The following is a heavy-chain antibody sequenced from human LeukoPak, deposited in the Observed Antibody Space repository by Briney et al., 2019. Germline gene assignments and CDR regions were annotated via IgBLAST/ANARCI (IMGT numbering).Heavy chain of an antibody. CDR2: IKSKTDGGTT. CDR1: GFTFSNAW. Sequence: KPGGSLRLSCAASGFTFSNAWMSWVRQAPGKGLEWVGRIKSKTDGGTTDHAAPVKGRFTISRDDSKNTLYLQMNSLKTEDTAVYYCTTDYYDSSGYYPFDYWGQGTLVTVSS. D-gene: IGHD3-22*01. V-gene: IGHV3-15*01. CDR3: TTDYYDSSGYYPFDY. J-gene: IGHJ4*02.